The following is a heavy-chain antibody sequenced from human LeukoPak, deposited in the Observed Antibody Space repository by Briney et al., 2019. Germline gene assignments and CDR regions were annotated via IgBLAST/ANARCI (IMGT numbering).Heavy chain of an antibody. Sequence: GGSLRLSCAASGFTFTIYSMHWVRQAPGKGLEWVSYISSSSTIIYYADSVKGRFTISRDNAKNSLYLQMNSLRAEETAVYYCARPGMYSTAPNHFDYWGEGTLVSASS. J-gene: IGHJ4*02. CDR2: ISSSSTII. CDR3: ARPGMYSTAPNHFDY. V-gene: IGHV3-48*01. D-gene: IGHD6-13*01. CDR1: GFTFTIYS.